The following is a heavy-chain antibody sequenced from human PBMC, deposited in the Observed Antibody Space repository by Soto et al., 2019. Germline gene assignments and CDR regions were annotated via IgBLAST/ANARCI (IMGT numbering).Heavy chain of an antibody. D-gene: IGHD6-19*01. CDR1: GFSLNTGGVG. CDR2: IYWDDDK. CDR3: ARRRGGFGGGWTTPYFDY. V-gene: IGHV2-5*02. Sequence: QITLKESGPPVVKPTQTLTLTCSLSGFSLNTGGVGVGWIRQPPGKALEWLAVIYWDDDKSWNPSLRDRLTINRAASDDQVVLTVTNMDPVDTGTYYCARRRGGFGGGWTTPYFDYWGQGTLVTVSS. J-gene: IGHJ4*02.